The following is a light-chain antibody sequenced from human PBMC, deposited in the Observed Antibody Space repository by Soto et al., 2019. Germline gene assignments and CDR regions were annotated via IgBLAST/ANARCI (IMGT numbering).Light chain of an antibody. V-gene: IGKV3-15*01. CDR1: QSVSSY. J-gene: IGKJ1*01. Sequence: ELVLPQCPCTLCRAPGERAALSCRGSQSVSSYLAWYQQKPAQAPRLLIYGATTRATGIPARFSGSGSATEFTPTISSLQSEDFTISYCQQYHNWPPWTFGQGTKVDI. CDR3: QQYHNWPPWT. CDR2: GAT.